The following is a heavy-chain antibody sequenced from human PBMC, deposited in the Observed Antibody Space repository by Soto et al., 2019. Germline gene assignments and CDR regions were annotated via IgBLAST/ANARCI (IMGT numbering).Heavy chain of an antibody. CDR2: IYSGGST. D-gene: IGHD5-18*01. J-gene: IGHJ4*02. Sequence: GGSLRLSCAASGFTVSSNYMSWDRQAPGKGLEWVSVIYSGGSTYYADSVKGRFTISRDNSKNTLYLQMNSLRAEDTAVYYWARETYSYGCDYWGQGTLVTVSS. V-gene: IGHV3-66*01. CDR1: GFTVSSNY. CDR3: ARETYSYGCDY.